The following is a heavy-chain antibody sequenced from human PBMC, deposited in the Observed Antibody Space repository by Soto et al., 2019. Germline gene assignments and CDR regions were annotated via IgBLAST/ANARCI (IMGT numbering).Heavy chain of an antibody. D-gene: IGHD6-13*01. CDR2: IIPILGIA. CDR3: ARDNRIAAAQVEVDP. J-gene: IGHJ5*02. CDR1: GGTFSSYT. V-gene: IGHV1-69*04. Sequence: GASVKVSCKASGGTFSSYTISWVRQAPGQGLEWMGRIIPILGIANYAQKFQGRVTITADKSTSTAYMELSSLRSEDTAVYYCARDNRIAAAQVEVDPWGQGTLVTVSS.